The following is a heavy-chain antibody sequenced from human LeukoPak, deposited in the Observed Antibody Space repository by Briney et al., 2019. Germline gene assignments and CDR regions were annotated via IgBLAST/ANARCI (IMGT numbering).Heavy chain of an antibody. J-gene: IGHJ4*02. CDR2: IYYSGST. CDR1: GGSISSSSYY. Sequence: SETLSLTCTVSGGSISSSSYYWGWIRQPPGKGLEWIGSIYYSGSTYYNPSLKIRVTISVDTSKNQFSLKLSSVTAADTAVYYCARHVRRSGYSSGYYFDYWGQGTLVTVSS. D-gene: IGHD6-19*01. CDR3: ARHVRRSGYSSGYYFDY. V-gene: IGHV4-39*01.